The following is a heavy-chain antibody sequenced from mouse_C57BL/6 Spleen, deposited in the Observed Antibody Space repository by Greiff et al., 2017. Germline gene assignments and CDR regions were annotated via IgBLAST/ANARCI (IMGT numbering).Heavy chain of an antibody. J-gene: IGHJ3*01. D-gene: IGHD2-2*01. V-gene: IGHV1-22*01. CDR3: ARGGYPFAY. CDR1: GYTFTDYN. Sequence: EVMLVASGPELVKPGASVKMSCKASGYTFTDYNMHWVTQSHGKSLEWIGYLNPTNGGTSYNQKFKGKATLTVNKSSSTAYMELRSLTSEDSAVYYCARGGYPFAYWGQGLLVTVSA. CDR2: LNPTNGGT.